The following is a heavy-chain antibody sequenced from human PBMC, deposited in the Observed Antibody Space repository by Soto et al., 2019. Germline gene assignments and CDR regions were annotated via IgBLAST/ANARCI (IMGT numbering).Heavy chain of an antibody. CDR3: AREGLGDYVFYYYYGMDV. J-gene: IGHJ6*02. CDR1: GFTFSSYS. V-gene: IGHV3-48*02. CDR2: ISSSSSTI. Sequence: GGSLRLSCAASGFTFSSYSMNWVRQAPGKGLEWVSYISSSSSTIYYADSVKGRFTIYRDNAKNSLYLQMNSLRDEDTAVYYCAREGLGDYVFYYYYGMDVWGQGTTVTVSS. D-gene: IGHD4-17*01.